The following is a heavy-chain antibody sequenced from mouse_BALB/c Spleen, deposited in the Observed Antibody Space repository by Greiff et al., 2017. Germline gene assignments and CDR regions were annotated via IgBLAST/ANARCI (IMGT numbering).Heavy chain of an antibody. CDR1: GFTFSSYT. CDR3: TRDGLITTSFDY. Sequence: EVKLVESGGGLVKPGGSLKLSCAASGFTFSSYTMSWVRQTPEKRLEWVATISSGGSYTYYPDSVKGRFTISRDNAKNTLYLQMSSLKSEDTAMYYCTRDGLITTSFDYWGQGTTLTVSS. D-gene: IGHD1-2*01. J-gene: IGHJ2*01. V-gene: IGHV5-6-4*01. CDR2: ISSGGSYT.